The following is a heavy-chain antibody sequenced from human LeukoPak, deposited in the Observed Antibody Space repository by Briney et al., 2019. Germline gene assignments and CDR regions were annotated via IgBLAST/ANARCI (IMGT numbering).Heavy chain of an antibody. J-gene: IGHJ3*01. CDR1: GYRVSSYG. CDR2: ISAYNGDT. V-gene: IGHV1-18*01. D-gene: IGHD3-22*01. CDR3: ARPLTHYYDSSGRYGFGV. Sequence: ASAKVSCKASGYRVSSYGIGWVRQAPGQGLEWIGWISAYNGDTNSAQKFQGRVTMTTDTSTSTAYMELRSLRSDDTAVYYCARPLTHYYDSSGRYGFGVWGQGTLVIVSS.